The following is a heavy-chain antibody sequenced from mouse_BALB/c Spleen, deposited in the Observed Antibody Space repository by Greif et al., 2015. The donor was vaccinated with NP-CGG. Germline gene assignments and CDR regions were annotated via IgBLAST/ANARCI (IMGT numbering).Heavy chain of an antibody. CDR3: TRSDSSGYSFAY. CDR2: IYPGSGST. J-gene: IGHJ3*01. V-gene: IGHV1S22*01. Sequence: LQESGSELVRPGASVKLSCKASGYTFTSYWMHWVKQRHGQGLEWIGNIYPGSGSTNYDEKFKSKGTLTVDTSSSTAYMHLSSLTSEDSAVYYCTRSDSSGYSFAYWGQGTLVTVSA. CDR1: GYTFTSYW. D-gene: IGHD3-2*01.